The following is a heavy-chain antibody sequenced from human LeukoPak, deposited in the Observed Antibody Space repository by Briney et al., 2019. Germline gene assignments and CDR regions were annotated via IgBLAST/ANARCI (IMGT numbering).Heavy chain of an antibody. Sequence: GWSLRLSCAASGFTLSNYWMHWVRQAPGKGVVWVSRINSDGSSISYADSVKGRFTTSRNNAKNTLYLQMNSVRAEATAVYYCVRGLDYWDQGTLVTVSS. V-gene: IGHV3-74*01. CDR1: GFTLSNYW. D-gene: IGHD2-21*01. J-gene: IGHJ4*02. CDR2: INSDGSSI. CDR3: VRGLDY.